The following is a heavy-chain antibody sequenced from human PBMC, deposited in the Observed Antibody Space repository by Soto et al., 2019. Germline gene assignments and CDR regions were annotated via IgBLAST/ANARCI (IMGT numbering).Heavy chain of an antibody. Sequence: GGSLRLSCAASGFTFSSYGMHWVRQAPGKGLEWVAVIWYDGSNKYYADSVKGRFTISRDNSKNTLYLQMNSLRAEDTAVYYCARDGYDSSGYYYSYFDYWGQGTLVTVSS. D-gene: IGHD3-22*01. CDR1: GFTFSSYG. J-gene: IGHJ4*02. CDR3: ARDGYDSSGYYYSYFDY. CDR2: IWYDGSNK. V-gene: IGHV3-33*01.